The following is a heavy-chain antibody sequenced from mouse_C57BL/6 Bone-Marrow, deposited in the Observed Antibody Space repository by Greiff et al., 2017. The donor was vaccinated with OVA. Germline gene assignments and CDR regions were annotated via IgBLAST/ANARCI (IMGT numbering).Heavy chain of an antibody. Sequence: DVKLVESGEGLVKPGGSLKLSCAASGFTFSSYAMSWVRQTPEKRLEWVAYISSGGDYIYYADTVKGRFTISRDKARNTLYLQMSSQTSKDTAVYYCTGDRPYAMDYWGQGTSVTVSS. V-gene: IGHV5-9-1*02. D-gene: IGHD2-14*01. CDR3: TGDRPYAMDY. J-gene: IGHJ4*01. CDR1: GFTFSSYA. CDR2: ISSGGDYI.